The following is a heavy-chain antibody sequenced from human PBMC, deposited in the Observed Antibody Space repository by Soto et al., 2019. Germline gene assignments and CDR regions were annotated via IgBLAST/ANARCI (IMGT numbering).Heavy chain of an antibody. V-gene: IGHV4-39*01. CDR2: IYYSGST. D-gene: IGHD3-16*01. CDR1: GGSISSSSYY. J-gene: IGHJ4*02. Sequence: QLQLQESGPGLVKPSETLSLTCTVSGGSISSSSYYWGWIRQPPGKGLEWIGSIYYSGSTYYNPSLKSRVTISVDTSKNQFSLRLSSVTAADTAVYYCARHRGGNSELGHIDYWGQGTLVTVSS. CDR3: ARHRGGNSELGHIDY.